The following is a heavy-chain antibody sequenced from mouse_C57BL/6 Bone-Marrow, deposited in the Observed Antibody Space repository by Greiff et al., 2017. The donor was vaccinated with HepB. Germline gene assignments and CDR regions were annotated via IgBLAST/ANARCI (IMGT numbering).Heavy chain of an antibody. CDR3: ARGVTTVVAPRWYYFDY. CDR2: IYPGSGNT. J-gene: IGHJ2*01. V-gene: IGHV1-76*01. D-gene: IGHD1-1*01. CDR1: GYTFTDYY. Sequence: QVQLQQSGAELVRPGASVKLSCKASGYTFTDYYINWVKQRPGQGLEWIARIYPGSGNTYYNEKFKGKATLTAEKSSSTAYMQLRSLTSEDSAVYFCARGVTTVVAPRWYYFDYWGQGTTLTVSS.